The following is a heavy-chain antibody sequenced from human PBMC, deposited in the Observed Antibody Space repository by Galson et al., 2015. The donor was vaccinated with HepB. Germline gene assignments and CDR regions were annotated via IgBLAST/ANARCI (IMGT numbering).Heavy chain of an antibody. CDR3: ARDGQFTSTWFYGMDV. D-gene: IGHD6-13*01. V-gene: IGHV1-18*01. J-gene: IGHJ6*02. Sequence: SVKVSCKASGYTFSTYGISWVRQAPGQGLEWVGWSSATNDNPSYAQEFQGRVSMTTDTSLTTANMELTSLKSDDTAVYYCARDGQFTSTWFYGMDVWGQGTTVTVSS. CDR1: GYTFSTYG. CDR2: SSATNDNP.